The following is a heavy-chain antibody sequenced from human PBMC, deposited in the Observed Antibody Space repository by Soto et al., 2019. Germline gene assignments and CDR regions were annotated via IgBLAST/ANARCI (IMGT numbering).Heavy chain of an antibody. V-gene: IGHV4-4*02. CDR1: GGSISSSKW. Sequence: QMQLQESGPGLVKPSGTLSLTCGVSGGSISSSKWWTWVRQPPGKGPEWIGEIYHSGSTNYNPSLTSRVTISLDKSNNQFYVTLTAVSGAETAVYYCARQDYSSSTGASLLVNGYFDLWGRGILVTVSS. J-gene: IGHJ2*01. CDR2: IYHSGST. D-gene: IGHD6-6*01. CDR3: ARQDYSSSTGASLLVNGYFDL.